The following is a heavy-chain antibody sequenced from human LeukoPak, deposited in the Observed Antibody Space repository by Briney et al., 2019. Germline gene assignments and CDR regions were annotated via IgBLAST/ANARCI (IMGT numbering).Heavy chain of an antibody. D-gene: IGHD2-15*01. CDR2: VYYRGST. CDR3: ARIHRYCSGGACYVLDN. V-gene: IGHV4-59*02. CDR1: GGSVSGYY. J-gene: IGHJ4*02. Sequence: SETLSLTCVVSGGSVSGYYWGWIRQPPGGGLEWIGYVYYRGSTDYNPSFKGRITISVDTSRNQFSRQLSSVTAADTAVYYCARIHRYCSGGACYVLDNWGQGTLVAVSS.